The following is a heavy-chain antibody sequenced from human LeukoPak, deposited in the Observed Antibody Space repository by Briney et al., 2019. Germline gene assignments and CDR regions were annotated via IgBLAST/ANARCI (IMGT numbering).Heavy chain of an antibody. CDR3: AREIWFGELLSGAFDI. D-gene: IGHD3-10*01. CDR1: GFTFSSYA. J-gene: IGHJ3*02. Sequence: GGSLRLSCAASGFTFSSYAMHWVRQAPGKGLEWVAVISYDGSNKYYADSVKGRFTISRDNSKNTLYLQMNSLRAEDTAVYHCAREIWFGELLSGAFDIWGQGTMVTVSS. CDR2: ISYDGSNK. V-gene: IGHV3-30*04.